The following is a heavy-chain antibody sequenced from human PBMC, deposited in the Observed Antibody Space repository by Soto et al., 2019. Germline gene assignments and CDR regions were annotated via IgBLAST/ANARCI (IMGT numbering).Heavy chain of an antibody. Sequence: GGSLRLSCAAAGFTFSSHAMNWVRQAPGKGLEWVAVISFDGSNRYYADSQRGRLTISRDNSRNTLYLQMDNLRPDDTAIYYCARAHGPYYDSSYYGLARNYFDYWGQGTLVTVSS. CDR2: ISFDGSNR. J-gene: IGHJ4*02. CDR1: GFTFSSHA. V-gene: IGHV3-30*03. CDR3: ARAHGPYYDSSYYGLARNYFDY. D-gene: IGHD3-22*01.